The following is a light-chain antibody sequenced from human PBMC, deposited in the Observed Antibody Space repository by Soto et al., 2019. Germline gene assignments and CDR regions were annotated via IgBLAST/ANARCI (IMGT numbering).Light chain of an antibody. CDR3: QSYNDWPFA. CDR1: ESLFGF. Sequence: EIVLTQSPATLSVSPGDRVTLSCRASESLFGFLAWYQQKPGQAPRLLIYGVSTRATGIPARFSGGGSATDFTLTINSLQSEDSAVYFCQSYNDWPFASGLGTRLEI. V-gene: IGKV3-15*01. CDR2: GVS. J-gene: IGKJ2*01.